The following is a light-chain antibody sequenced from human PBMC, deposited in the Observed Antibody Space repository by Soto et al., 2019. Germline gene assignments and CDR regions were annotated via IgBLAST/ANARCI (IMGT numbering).Light chain of an antibody. CDR2: KDG. Sequence: SYEPTQPPAVSVSPGQTARISCSRDVVRDNYADWYPQKPGQAPALVIYKDGERPSGIPERFSGSTSGNTTALTISRVLTKGGAGYYCFSGYSNNRVFGSGTKLTVL. CDR3: FSGYSNNRV. CDR1: VVRDNY. J-gene: IGLJ1*01. V-gene: IGLV3-22*01.